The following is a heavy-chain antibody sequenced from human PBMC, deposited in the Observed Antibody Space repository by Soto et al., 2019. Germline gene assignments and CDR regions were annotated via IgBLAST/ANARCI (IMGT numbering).Heavy chain of an antibody. CDR1: GGSLYSSNW. J-gene: IGHJ5*02. Sequence: SETLSLTCDVSGGSLYSSNWWTWVRQTPGKGLEWIGEIHHSGRTNYNPSLKSRVTISADKSKNQFFLNLASVTAADTAMYYCRRRGGGGSGVLMIDLPDPCGEGTQVTVSS. CDR2: IHHSGRT. D-gene: IGHD2-21*01. CDR3: RRRGGGGSGVLMIDLPDP. V-gene: IGHV4-4*02.